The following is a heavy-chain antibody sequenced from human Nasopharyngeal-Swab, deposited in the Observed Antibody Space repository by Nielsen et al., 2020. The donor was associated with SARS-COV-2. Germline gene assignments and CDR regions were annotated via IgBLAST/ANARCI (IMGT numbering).Heavy chain of an antibody. J-gene: IGHJ3*02. D-gene: IGHD2-2*01. CDR1: GASISSNNW. V-gene: IGHV4-4*02. CDR2: IYHSGST. Sequence: SETLSLTCAVSGASISSNNWWSWVRQPPGKGLEWIGEIYHSGSTNCNPSLKSRVTISVDKSRNQFALKLSSVTAADTAVYYCTRVVPAAEAFDIWGQGTMVTVSS. CDR3: TRVVPAAEAFDI.